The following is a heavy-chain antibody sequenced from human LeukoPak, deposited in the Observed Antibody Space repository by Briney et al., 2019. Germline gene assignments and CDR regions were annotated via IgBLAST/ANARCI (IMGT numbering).Heavy chain of an antibody. V-gene: IGHV3-30*02. CDR2: IRYDGSYK. Sequence: GGSLRLSCAASGFTFSSYGMHWVRQAPGKGPEWLAFIRYDGSYKYYSDSVKGRFTISRDNSKNMLYLQMNSPRDEDTAAYNCAKSGIAVVVPAASSFDLWGQGTLVTVSS. J-gene: IGHJ4*02. CDR3: AKSGIAVVVPAASSFDL. CDR1: GFTFSSYG. D-gene: IGHD2-2*01.